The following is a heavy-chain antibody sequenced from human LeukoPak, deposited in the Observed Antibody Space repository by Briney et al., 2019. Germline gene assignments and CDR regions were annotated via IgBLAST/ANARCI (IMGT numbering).Heavy chain of an antibody. CDR3: ARGLYSGSYYTWYYYYGMDV. V-gene: IGHV3-33*01. Sequence: PGGSLRLSCAASGFTFSSYGMHWVRQAPGKGLEWVAVIWYDGSNRYYADSVKGRFTISRDNSKSTLYLQMNSLRAEDTAVYYCARGLYSGSYYTWYYYYGMDVWGQGTTVTVSS. CDR1: GFTFSSYG. CDR2: IWYDGSNR. D-gene: IGHD1-26*01. J-gene: IGHJ6*02.